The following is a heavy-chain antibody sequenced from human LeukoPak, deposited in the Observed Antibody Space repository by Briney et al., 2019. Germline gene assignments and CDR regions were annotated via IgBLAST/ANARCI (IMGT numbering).Heavy chain of an antibody. V-gene: IGHV3-48*04. D-gene: IGHD1-26*01. CDR2: FDDRSDRKGAATT. CDR1: GFRFSDYS. J-gene: IGHJ4*02. Sequence: GGSLRLPCAVSGFRFSDYSMNWVRQAPGKGLQWISYFDDRSDRKGAATTSYADSVKGRFTISRDAAKNYLFLQMNSLTAEDTAVYYCARDDKWGFDYWGQGTLVTVSS. CDR3: ARDDKWGFDY.